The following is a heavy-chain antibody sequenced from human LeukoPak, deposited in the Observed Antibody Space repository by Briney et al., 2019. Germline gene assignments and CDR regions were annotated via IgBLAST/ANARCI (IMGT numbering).Heavy chain of an antibody. CDR3: ARDPVYDNSGYSLFDY. J-gene: IGHJ4*02. CDR1: GYTFTSYY. V-gene: IGHV1-46*01. Sequence: ASVKVSCKASGYTFTSYYMHWVRQAPGQGLEWMGIINPSGGSTSYAQKFQGRVTMTRDTSTSTVYMELSSLRSEDTAVYYCARDPVYDNSGYSLFDYWGQGTLVTVSS. CDR2: INPSGGST. D-gene: IGHD3-22*01.